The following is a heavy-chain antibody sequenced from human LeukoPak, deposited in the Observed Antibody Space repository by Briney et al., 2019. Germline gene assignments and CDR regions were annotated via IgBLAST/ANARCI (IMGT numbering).Heavy chain of an antibody. V-gene: IGHV3-48*03. J-gene: IGHJ5*02. CDR3: ARAEYSSSWYGVNWFDP. D-gene: IGHD6-13*01. CDR2: ISSSGSTI. Sequence: GGSLRLSCAASGFTFSSYEMNWVRHAPGKGLEWVSYISSSGSTIYYADSVKGRFTISRDNAKNSLYLQMNSLRAEDTAVYYCARAEYSSSWYGVNWFDPWGQGTLVTVSS. CDR1: GFTFSSYE.